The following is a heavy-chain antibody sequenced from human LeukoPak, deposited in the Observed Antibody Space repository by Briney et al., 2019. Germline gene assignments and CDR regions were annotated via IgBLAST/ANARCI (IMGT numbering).Heavy chain of an antibody. CDR3: ARDRAYSYGLFDY. J-gene: IGHJ4*02. CDR2: ISSSSSTI. Sequence: GGSLRLSCAASGFTFSSYSMNWVRQAPGKGLEWVSYISSSSSTIYYADSVKGRFTISRDNAKNSLCLQMNSLRAEDTAVYYCARDRAYSYGLFDYWGQGTLVTVSS. D-gene: IGHD5-18*01. CDR1: GFTFSSYS. V-gene: IGHV3-48*01.